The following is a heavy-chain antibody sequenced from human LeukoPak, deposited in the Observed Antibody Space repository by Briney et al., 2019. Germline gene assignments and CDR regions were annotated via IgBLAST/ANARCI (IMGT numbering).Heavy chain of an antibody. D-gene: IGHD3-22*01. CDR3: ARDPEDYYDSSGYYDAFDI. CDR1: GFTFSRYE. Sequence: PGGSLRLSCEASGFTFSRYEMNWVRQAPGKGLEWVSYISSSGSTIYYADSVKGRFTISRDNAKNSLYLQMNSLRAEDTAVYYCARDPEDYYDSSGYYDAFDIWGQGTMVTVSS. CDR2: ISSSGSTI. V-gene: IGHV3-48*03. J-gene: IGHJ3*02.